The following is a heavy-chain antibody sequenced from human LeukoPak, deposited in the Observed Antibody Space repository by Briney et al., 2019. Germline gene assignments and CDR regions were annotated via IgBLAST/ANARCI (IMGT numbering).Heavy chain of an antibody. V-gene: IGHV1-18*01. J-gene: IGHJ4*02. CDR1: GYTFTSYG. CDR2: ISAYNGNT. CDR3: ARPNPGYSGYDSLDY. Sequence: GASVKVSCKASGYTFTSYGISWVRQAPGQGLEWMGWISAYNGNTNYAQKLQGRVTMTTDTSTSTAYMELRSLRSEDTAVYYCARPNPGYSGYDSLDYWGQGTLVTVSS. D-gene: IGHD5-12*01.